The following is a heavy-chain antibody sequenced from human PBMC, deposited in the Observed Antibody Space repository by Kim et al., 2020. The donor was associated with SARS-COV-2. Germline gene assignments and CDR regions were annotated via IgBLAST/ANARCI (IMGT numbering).Heavy chain of an antibody. J-gene: IGHJ6*02. D-gene: IGHD3-10*01. Sequence: GGSLRLSCAASGFTFSSYEMNWVRQAPGKGLEWVSYISSSGSTIYDADSVKGRFTISRDNSKNSLYLQMNSLRAEDTAVYYCVRVNYGATPLYYYYYGIDVWGEATTTTVSS. CDR2: ISSSGSTI. V-gene: IGHV3-48*03. CDR1: GFTFSSYE. CDR3: VRVNYGATPLYYYYYGIDV.